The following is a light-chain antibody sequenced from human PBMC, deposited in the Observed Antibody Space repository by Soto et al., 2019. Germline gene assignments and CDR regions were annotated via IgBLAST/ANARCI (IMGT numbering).Light chain of an antibody. CDR3: ISYAGSNIRYV. Sequence: QSALTQPPSASGSPEQSVTISCTGTSSDIGGYDYVSWYQQHPGKAPKLMIYEVSKRPSGVPDRFSGSKSGNTASLTVSGLQAEDEADYYCISYAGSNIRYVFGTGTKVTVL. J-gene: IGLJ1*01. CDR1: SSDIGGYDY. CDR2: EVS. V-gene: IGLV2-8*01.